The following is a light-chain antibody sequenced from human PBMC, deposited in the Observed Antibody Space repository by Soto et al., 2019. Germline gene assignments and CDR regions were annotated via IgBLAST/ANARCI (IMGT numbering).Light chain of an antibody. CDR1: QSLTGNS. CDR3: QKYDDSPRT. CDR2: GAS. J-gene: IGKJ1*01. Sequence: EILLTQSPGTLPLSPGERATLSRKTSQSLTGNSLAWYQQKPGQAPRLLIYGASSRATGIPDRFSGSGSGTDFTLTINRLEPEDFAVYYCQKYDDSPRTFGQGTKVDIK. V-gene: IGKV3-20*01.